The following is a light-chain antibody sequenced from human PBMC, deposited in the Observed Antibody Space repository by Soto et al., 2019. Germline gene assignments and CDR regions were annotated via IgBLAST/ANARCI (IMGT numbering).Light chain of an antibody. Sequence: QSALTQPASVSGSPGQSITISCTGTSSDVGGYNYVSWYQQHPGKAPKLMIYDVSNRPSGVSNRFSGSKSGNTASLTISGLQAEDEADYYCSSYTSSSRVVFGGGTKLPS. CDR3: SSYTSSSRVV. CDR2: DVS. J-gene: IGLJ2*01. CDR1: SSDVGGYNY. V-gene: IGLV2-14*01.